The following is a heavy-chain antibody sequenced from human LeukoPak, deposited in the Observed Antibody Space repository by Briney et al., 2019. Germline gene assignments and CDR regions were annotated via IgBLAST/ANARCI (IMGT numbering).Heavy chain of an antibody. CDR1: GFTFSSYS. J-gene: IGHJ4*02. D-gene: IGHD6-13*01. CDR2: ISSSSSYI. Sequence: VGSLRLSCAASGFTFSSYSMNWVRQAPGKGLEWVSSISSSSSYIYYADSVKGRFTISRDSAKNSLYLQMNSLRAEDTAVYYCARGLIAAAGYFDYWGQGTLVTVSS. CDR3: ARGLIAAAGYFDY. V-gene: IGHV3-21*01.